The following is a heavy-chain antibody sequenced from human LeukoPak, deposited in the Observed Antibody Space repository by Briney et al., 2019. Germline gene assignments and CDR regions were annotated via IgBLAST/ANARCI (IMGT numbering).Heavy chain of an antibody. J-gene: IGHJ5*02. CDR2: ISRRDDYT. D-gene: IGHD1-26*01. V-gene: IGHV3-23*01. CDR3: ARDLRVGATNWFDP. Sequence: GGSLRLSCAASGFAFSSYAMSWVRQPPGKGLEWVSVISRRDDYTYYADSVKGRFTISRDNSKNTLYLQMNSLRDEDTAVYYCARDLRVGATNWFDPWGQGTLVTVSS. CDR1: GFAFSSYA.